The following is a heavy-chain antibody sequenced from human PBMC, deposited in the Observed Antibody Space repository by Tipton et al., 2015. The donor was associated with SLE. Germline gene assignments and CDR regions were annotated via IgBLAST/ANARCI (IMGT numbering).Heavy chain of an antibody. Sequence: SLRLSCAASGFTFSSYSMNWVRQAPGKGLEWVSYISSSGSTIYYADSVKGRFTISRDNSKNTLYLQMNSLRAEDTAVYYCARTADRVVTATPGGDFDYWGQGTLVTVSS. J-gene: IGHJ4*02. CDR1: GFTFSSYS. CDR2: ISSSGSTI. CDR3: ARTADRVVTATPGGDFDY. D-gene: IGHD2-21*02. V-gene: IGHV3-48*01.